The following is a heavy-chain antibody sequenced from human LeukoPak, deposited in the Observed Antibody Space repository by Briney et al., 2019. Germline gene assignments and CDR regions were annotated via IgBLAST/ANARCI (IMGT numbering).Heavy chain of an antibody. V-gene: IGHV3-66*01. D-gene: IGHD4-23*01. J-gene: IGHJ3*02. CDR2: IYSGGST. CDR1: GFTVSRNY. CDR3: ASFDYGGNPDAFDI. Sequence: GGSLRLSCAASGFTVSRNYMSWVRQAPGKGLEWVSVIYSGGSTYYADSVKGRFTISRDNSKNTVYLQMNSLRAEETAVHYCASFDYGGNPDAFDIWGQGTMVTVSS.